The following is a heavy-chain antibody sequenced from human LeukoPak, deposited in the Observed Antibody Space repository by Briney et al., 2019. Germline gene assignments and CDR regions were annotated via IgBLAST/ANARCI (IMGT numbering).Heavy chain of an antibody. J-gene: IGHJ6*03. D-gene: IGHD3-9*01. V-gene: IGHV1-18*04. CDR2: ISAYNGNT. Sequence: GASVKVSCKASGYTFSGYYMHWVRQAPGQGLEWMGWISAYNGNTNYAQKLQGRVTMTTDTSTSTAYMELRSLRSDDTAVYYCARMITIWAWADTYYYYYMDVWGKGTTVTVSS. CDR3: ARMITIWAWADTYYYYYMDV. CDR1: GYTFSGYY.